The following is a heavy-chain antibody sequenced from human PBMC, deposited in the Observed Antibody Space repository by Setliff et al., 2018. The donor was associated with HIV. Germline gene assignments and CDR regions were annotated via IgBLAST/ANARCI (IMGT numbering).Heavy chain of an antibody. J-gene: IGHJ5*02. CDR3: ARVASGYDYGWLDP. V-gene: IGHV3-48*04. CDR1: GFNFRSYG. CDR2: IGSSNHGI. D-gene: IGHD5-12*01. Sequence: HPGGSLRLSCAASGFNFRSYGMTWVRQAPGKGLDWVAHIGSSNHGIHYTASVKGRFTVSRDNAKNTLYLQMNSLRAEDTAVYYCARVASGYDYGWLDPWGQGTLVTVSS.